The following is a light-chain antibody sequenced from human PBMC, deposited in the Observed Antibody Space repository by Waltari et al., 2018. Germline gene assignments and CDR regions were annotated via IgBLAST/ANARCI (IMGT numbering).Light chain of an antibody. CDR3: QQSYSTLVT. Sequence: DIQMTQSPSPLSASVGDRVTITCRASQSISSYLNWYQQKPGKAPKLLIYAASSLQSGVPSRFSGSGSGTDFTLTISSLQPEDFATYYCQQSYSTLVTFGQGTKLEIK. J-gene: IGKJ2*01. V-gene: IGKV1-39*01. CDR1: QSISSY. CDR2: AAS.